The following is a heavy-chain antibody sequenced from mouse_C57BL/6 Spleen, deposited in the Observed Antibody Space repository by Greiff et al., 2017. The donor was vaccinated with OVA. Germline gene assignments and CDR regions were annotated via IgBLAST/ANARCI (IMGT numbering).Heavy chain of an antibody. V-gene: IGHV1-18*01. CDR3: ARRSNSYFDY. Sequence: VVEPGASVKIPCKASGYTFTDYNMDWVKQSHGKSLEWIGDINPNNGGTIYNQKFKGKATLTVDKSSSTAYMELRSLTSEDTAVYYCARRSNSYFDYWGEGTTLTVSS. J-gene: IGHJ2*01. D-gene: IGHD2-5*01. CDR2: INPNNGGT. CDR1: GYTFTDYN.